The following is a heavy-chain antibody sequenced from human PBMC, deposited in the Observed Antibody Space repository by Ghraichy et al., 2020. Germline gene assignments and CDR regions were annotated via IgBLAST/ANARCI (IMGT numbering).Heavy chain of an antibody. CDR1: GGSISSYY. D-gene: IGHD3-10*01. V-gene: IGHV4-59*01. J-gene: IGHJ3*02. CDR3: ARDRPEYYGSGFGAFDI. CDR2: IYYSGST. Sequence: SETLSLTCTVSGGSISSYYWSWIRQPPGKGLEWIGYIYYSGSTNYNPSLKSRVTISVDTSKNQFSLKLSSVTAADTAVYYCARDRPEYYGSGFGAFDIWGQGTMVTVSS.